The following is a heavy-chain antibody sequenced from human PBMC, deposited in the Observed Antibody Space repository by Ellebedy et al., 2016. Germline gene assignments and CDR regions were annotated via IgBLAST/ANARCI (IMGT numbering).Heavy chain of an antibody. CDR3: ARQDSVMVTVDN. CDR2: IYYSGST. J-gene: IGHJ4*02. CDR1: GGSFSGYY. V-gene: IGHV4-59*12. Sequence: SETLSLTXAVYGGSFSGYYWSWIRQPPGKGLEWIGYIYYSGSTNYNPSLKSRVTISVDTSKNQFSLRLTSVTAADTALYYCARQDSVMVTVDNWGQGTLVTVSS. D-gene: IGHD5-18*01.